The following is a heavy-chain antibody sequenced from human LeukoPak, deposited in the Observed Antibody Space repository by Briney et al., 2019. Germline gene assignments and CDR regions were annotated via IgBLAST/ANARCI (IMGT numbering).Heavy chain of an antibody. Sequence: WASVKVSCKASGYTFTGYYMHRVRQAPGQGLEWMGWINPNSGGTNYTHKFQGRVTMTRDTSISTAYMELSRLRSDDTAVYYCARGWAGEVLNAFDIWGQGTMVTVSS. CDR3: ARGWAGEVLNAFDI. CDR1: GYTFTGYY. J-gene: IGHJ3*02. V-gene: IGHV1-2*02. D-gene: IGHD3-10*01. CDR2: INPNSGGT.